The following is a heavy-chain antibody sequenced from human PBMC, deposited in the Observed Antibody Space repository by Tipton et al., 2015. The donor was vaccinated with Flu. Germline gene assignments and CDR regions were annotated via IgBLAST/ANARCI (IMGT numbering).Heavy chain of an antibody. Sequence: TLSLTCTVSGGSISGYYWTWIRQPPGKGLEWIGYIYYSGSTNCNPSLKSRVTISVDTSKNQFSLKLSYVTAADTAVYYCATEYRGGGNRYYFDYWGQGTLVTVSS. CDR1: GGSISGYY. V-gene: IGHV4-59*01. J-gene: IGHJ4*02. CDR3: ATEYRGGGNRYYFDY. CDR2: IYYSGST. D-gene: IGHD4-23*01.